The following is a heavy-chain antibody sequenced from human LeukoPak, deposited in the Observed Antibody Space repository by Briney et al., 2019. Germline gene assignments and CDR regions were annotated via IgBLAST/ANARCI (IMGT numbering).Heavy chain of an antibody. CDR1: GFTFSSYA. CDR2: INGGGSNT. D-gene: IGHD3-10*01. V-gene: IGHV3-23*01. Sequence: GGSLRLSCAASGFTFSSYAMSWVRQAPGKGLRWVSSINGGGSNTYFADTVKGRFTISRDNSKNTVYLQMNSLRAEDTAVYYCTKDRGAFGELLSISDYWGQGTLVTVAS. J-gene: IGHJ4*02. CDR3: TKDRGAFGELLSISDY.